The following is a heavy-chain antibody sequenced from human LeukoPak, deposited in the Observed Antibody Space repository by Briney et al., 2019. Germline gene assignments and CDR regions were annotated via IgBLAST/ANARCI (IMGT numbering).Heavy chain of an antibody. V-gene: IGHV1-69*04. CDR1: GGTFSSYA. D-gene: IGHD2-8*01. CDR2: IIPILGIA. CDR3: ARANGFYYYYGMDV. J-gene: IGHJ6*02. Sequence: SVKVSCKASGGTFSSYAISWVRQAPGQGLEWMGRIIPILGIANYAQKFQGRVTMTRNTSISTAYMELSSLRSEDTAVYYCARANGFYYYYGMDVWGQGTTVTVSS.